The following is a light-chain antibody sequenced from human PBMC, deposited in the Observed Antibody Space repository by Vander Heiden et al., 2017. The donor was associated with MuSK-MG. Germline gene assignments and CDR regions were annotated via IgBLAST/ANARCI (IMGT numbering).Light chain of an antibody. CDR2: AAS. J-gene: IGKJ1*01. CDR3: QQSDSTPWT. Sequence: DIQMTHSPSSLSASAVDRVTITCRASQSISSYLIWYQQKPGKAPKLLIYAASSLQGVVPSMFSGSGSATDITLTISRLQPEDLANYCCQQSDSTPWTFGQGTKVEI. CDR1: QSISSY. V-gene: IGKV1-39*01.